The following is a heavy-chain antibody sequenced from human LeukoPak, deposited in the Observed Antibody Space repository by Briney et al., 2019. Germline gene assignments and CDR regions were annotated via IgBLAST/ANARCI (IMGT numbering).Heavy chain of an antibody. J-gene: IGHJ6*03. V-gene: IGHV3-30*02. CDR2: IRYDGSNK. CDR3: ATNSRRPHQDYMDV. CDR1: GFTFSSYG. D-gene: IGHD1-14*01. Sequence: GGSLRLSCAASGFTFSSYGMHWVRQAPGKGLEWVAFIRYDGSNKYYADSVKGRFTISRDNSKNTLYLQMTSLRVEDTAFYYCATNSRRPHQDYMDVWGKGTTVTVSS.